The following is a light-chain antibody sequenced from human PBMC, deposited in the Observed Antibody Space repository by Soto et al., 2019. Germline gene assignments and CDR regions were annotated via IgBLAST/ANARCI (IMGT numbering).Light chain of an antibody. CDR1: QAVSSIL. CDR2: GAS. Sequence: EVVLTQSPGTLSLSPGERATLSCRASQAVSSILLAWYQQKPGQAPRLLIYGASSRATGIPDRFSVSGSGTDFTLTVSRLEPEDFAVYYCQQHGTSPIFGGGTKVEIK. V-gene: IGKV3-20*01. J-gene: IGKJ4*01. CDR3: QQHGTSPI.